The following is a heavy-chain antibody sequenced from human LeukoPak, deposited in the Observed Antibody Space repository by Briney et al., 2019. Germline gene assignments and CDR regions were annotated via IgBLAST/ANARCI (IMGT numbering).Heavy chain of an antibody. CDR3: ARATVGATSDFDY. CDR2: INTDGSST. D-gene: IGHD1-26*01. V-gene: IGHV3-74*01. Sequence: GGSLRLSCAASGFTFSNYWMHWVRQAPGKGLVWVSRINTDGSSTSYADSVKGRFTISGDNAKNTLYLQMNSLRAEDTAVYYCARATVGATSDFDYWGQGTLVTVSS. CDR1: GFTFSNYW. J-gene: IGHJ4*02.